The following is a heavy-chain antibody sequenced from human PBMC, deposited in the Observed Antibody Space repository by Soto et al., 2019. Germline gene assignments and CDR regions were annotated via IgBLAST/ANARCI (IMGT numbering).Heavy chain of an antibody. CDR1: AGSISSGGYY. Sequence: QVQLQESGPGLVKPSQTLSLTCTVSAGSISSGGYYWSWIRQHPGKGLGWIGPIYYSGSTYYNPSCNSRFTISVDTSKNQFSLKLSSVPAADTAEYYCASKGSSGYWYYFDYWCEGTLVTVSS. CDR2: IYYSGST. J-gene: IGHJ4*02. CDR3: ASKGSSGYWYYFDY. V-gene: IGHV4-31*03. D-gene: IGHD3-22*01.